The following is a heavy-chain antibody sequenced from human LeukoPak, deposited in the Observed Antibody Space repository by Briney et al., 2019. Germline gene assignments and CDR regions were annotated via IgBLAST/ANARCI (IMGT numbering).Heavy chain of an antibody. J-gene: IGHJ4*02. V-gene: IGHV4-39*01. CDR2: IYNSGST. CDR1: GGSISSNNYY. CDR3: ARLSDYYDRSGYSMVAFDY. Sequence: SETLSLTCTVSGGSISSNNYYWGWIRQPPGKGLEWIGSIYNSGSTYYNPSLKSRVTISVDTSKNQFGLKLSSVTAADTAVYYCARLSDYYDRSGYSMVAFDYWGQGTLVTVSS. D-gene: IGHD3-22*01.